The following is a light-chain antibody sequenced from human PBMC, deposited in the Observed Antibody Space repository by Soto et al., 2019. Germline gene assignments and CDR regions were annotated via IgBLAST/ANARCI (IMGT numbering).Light chain of an antibody. CDR2: GAS. CDR1: QSLLSSNGYNY. Sequence: DIVMTQSPLSLPVTPGESASISCRSSQSLLSSNGYNYLDWYLQKPGQSPQLLIYGASSRATGIPDRFSGSGSGTDFTLTVSRLEPEDFAVYYCQQYGSSPLTFGGGTKVDIK. CDR3: QQYGSSPLT. V-gene: IGKV2-28*01. J-gene: IGKJ4*01.